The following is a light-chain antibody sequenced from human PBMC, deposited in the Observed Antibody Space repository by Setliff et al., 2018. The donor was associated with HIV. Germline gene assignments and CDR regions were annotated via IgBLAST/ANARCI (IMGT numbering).Light chain of an antibody. V-gene: IGLV3-10*01. Sequence: SYELTQPPSVSVSPGQTARITCSGDGLPKEYAYWYQQKSGQAPVLVIYEDSKRLSGISERFSGSRSGTMATLTISEAQVEDEADYYCYSADTSDNNRRVFGTGTKVTVL. CDR2: EDS. CDR3: YSADTSDNNRRV. CDR1: GLPKEY. J-gene: IGLJ1*01.